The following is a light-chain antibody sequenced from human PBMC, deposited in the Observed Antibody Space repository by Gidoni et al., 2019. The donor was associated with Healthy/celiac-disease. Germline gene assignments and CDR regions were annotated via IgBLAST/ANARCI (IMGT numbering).Light chain of an antibody. V-gene: IGKV3-11*01. Sequence: EFVVTQSPATLSLSPGERATLSCRARQMVSSHFAWYQQKPGQAPRLLIYKASSGSGTNYTLTISSREHEDFAVYYCRQRSGWPPGFGEXTKVEIK. J-gene: IGKJ4*01. CDR3: RQRSGWPPG. CDR1: QMVSSH. CDR2: KAS.